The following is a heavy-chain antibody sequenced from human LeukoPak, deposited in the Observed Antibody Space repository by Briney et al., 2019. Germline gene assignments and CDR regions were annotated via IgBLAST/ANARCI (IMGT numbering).Heavy chain of an antibody. CDR1: GYTFTGYY. CDR3: ARDKGDGSGSYTYYGMDV. Sequence: ASVKVSCTASGYTFTGYYMHWVRQAPGQGLEWMGWINPNSGGTNYAQKFQGWVTMTRDTSISTAYMELSRLRSDDTAVYYCARDKGDGSGSYTYYGMDVWGQGTTVTVSS. J-gene: IGHJ6*02. D-gene: IGHD3-10*01. CDR2: INPNSGGT. V-gene: IGHV1-2*04.